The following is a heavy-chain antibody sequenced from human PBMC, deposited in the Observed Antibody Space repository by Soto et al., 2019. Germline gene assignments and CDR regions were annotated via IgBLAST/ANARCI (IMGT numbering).Heavy chain of an antibody. J-gene: IGHJ6*02. Sequence: PGESLKTSCNASGFSLNTYWIGWVRQKPGKGLELMGSIFPGDSDTRYSASFQGQVIISADRSIGPAYLQWRSLKASDTAIYYCAREGRPYSGSVYYYGMDVWGQGTTVTVSS. CDR1: GFSLNTYW. D-gene: IGHD6-6*01. CDR2: IFPGDSDT. CDR3: AREGRPYSGSVYYYGMDV. V-gene: IGHV5-51*01.